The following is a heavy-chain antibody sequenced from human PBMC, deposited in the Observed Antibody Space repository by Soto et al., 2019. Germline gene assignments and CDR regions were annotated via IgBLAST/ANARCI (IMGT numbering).Heavy chain of an antibody. CDR3: TRPRHTYYYDSSGYSEAFDI. V-gene: IGHV3-73*01. CDR2: IRSKANSYAT. CDR1: GGSISSGSA. Sequence: ASETLSLTCTVSGGSISSGSAMHWVRQASGKGLEWVGRIRSKANSYATAYAASVKGRFTISRDDSKNTAYLQMNSLKTEDTAVYYCTRPRHTYYYDSSGYSEAFDIWGQGTMVTVSS. D-gene: IGHD3-22*01. J-gene: IGHJ3*02.